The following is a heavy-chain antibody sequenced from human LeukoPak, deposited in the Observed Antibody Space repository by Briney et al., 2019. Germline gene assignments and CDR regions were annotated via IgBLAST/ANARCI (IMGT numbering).Heavy chain of an antibody. V-gene: IGHV7-4-1*02. CDR2: INTNTGNP. J-gene: IGHJ4*02. CDR1: GYTFTSYA. CDR3: ARALEYYDILTGYCNRLLGY. D-gene: IGHD3-9*01. Sequence: GASVKVSCEASGYTFTSYAMNWVRQAPGQGLEWMGWINTNTGNPTYAQGFTGRFVFSLDTSVSTAYLQISSLKAEDTAVYYCARALEYYDILTGYCNRLLGYWGQGTLVTVSS.